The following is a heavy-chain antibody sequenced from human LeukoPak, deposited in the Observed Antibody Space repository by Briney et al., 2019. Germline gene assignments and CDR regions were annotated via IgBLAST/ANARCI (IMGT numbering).Heavy chain of an antibody. V-gene: IGHV3-30*03. CDR3: ARAGYAYESSVYCRTLYFDS. Sequence: PGGSLRLSCAPSVFTLNIYHVHWVPQAPHEGLERVAVISYEGSNNYDAESEKGRFTISRDNSKNTLYLQMNSLRVEDTAVYYCARAGYAYESSVYCRTLYFDSWGQGTLVTVSS. D-gene: IGHD3-22*01. CDR2: ISYEGSNN. CDR1: VFTLNIYH. J-gene: IGHJ4*02.